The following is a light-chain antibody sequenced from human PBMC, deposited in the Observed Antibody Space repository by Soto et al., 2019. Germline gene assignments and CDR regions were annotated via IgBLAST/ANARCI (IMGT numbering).Light chain of an antibody. V-gene: IGKV3-11*01. Sequence: EILLTQSPATLSVSPGERDTLSCLASQIVSTYLAWYQQRPGQAPRLLIYDASYRATDIPPRFSGSGSGTDFTLTISRLETEDFAVYYCQQSRNWPPTITLGPWQRVELK. CDR1: QIVSTY. J-gene: IGKJ5*01. CDR3: QQSRNWPPTIT. CDR2: DAS.